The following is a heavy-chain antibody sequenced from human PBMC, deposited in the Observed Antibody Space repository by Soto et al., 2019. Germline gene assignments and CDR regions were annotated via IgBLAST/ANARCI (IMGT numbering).Heavy chain of an antibody. CDR1: GFTFNIYG. D-gene: IGHD2-15*01. CDR3: EKHQASVAGCFDY. CDR2: ISYDGINQ. J-gene: IGHJ4*02. Sequence: HPGGSLRLSCAASGFTFNIYGIHWVRQAPDKGLEWVALISYDGINQYYADSVKGRFTISRDNSKNTLFLQMNSLRADDTAVYYCEKHQASVAGCFDYWGQGTLVTVSS. V-gene: IGHV3-30*18.